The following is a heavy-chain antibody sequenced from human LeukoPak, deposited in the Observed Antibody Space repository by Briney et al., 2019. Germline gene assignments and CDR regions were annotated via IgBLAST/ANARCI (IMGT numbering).Heavy chain of an antibody. Sequence: GRSLRLSCAASGFTFSSYAMHWVRQAPGKGLEWVAVISYDGSNKYYADSVKGRFTISRDNSKNTLYLQMNSLRAEDTAVYYCARNTRGFDYWGQGTLVTVSS. V-gene: IGHV3-30*04. J-gene: IGHJ4*02. CDR2: ISYDGSNK. CDR1: GFTFSSYA. CDR3: ARNTRGFDY.